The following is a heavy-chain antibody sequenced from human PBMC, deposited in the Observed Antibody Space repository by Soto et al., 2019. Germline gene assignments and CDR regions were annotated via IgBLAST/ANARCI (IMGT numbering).Heavy chain of an antibody. CDR3: AREGYSSGWYFDY. D-gene: IGHD6-19*01. V-gene: IGHV3-33*01. CDR2: IWYDGSNK. Sequence: ESGGGVVQPGRSLRLSCAASGFTFSSYGMHWVRQAPGKGLEWVAVIWYDGSNKYYADSVKGRFTISRDNSKNTLYLQMNSLRAEDTAVYYCAREGYSSGWYFDYWGQGTLVTVSS. J-gene: IGHJ4*02. CDR1: GFTFSSYG.